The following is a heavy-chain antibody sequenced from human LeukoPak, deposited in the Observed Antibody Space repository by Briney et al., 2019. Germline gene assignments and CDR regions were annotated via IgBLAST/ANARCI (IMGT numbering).Heavy chain of an antibody. Sequence: PSETLSLTCTVSGGSMNFYYWSWIRQPPGKGLEWIGEINHSGSTNYNPSLKSRVTISVDTSKNQFSLKLSSVTAADTAVYYCAVGWKEYYFDYWGQGTLVTVSS. CDR3: AVGWKEYYFDY. CDR1: GGSMNFYY. V-gene: IGHV4-34*01. D-gene: IGHD1-1*01. J-gene: IGHJ4*02. CDR2: INHSGST.